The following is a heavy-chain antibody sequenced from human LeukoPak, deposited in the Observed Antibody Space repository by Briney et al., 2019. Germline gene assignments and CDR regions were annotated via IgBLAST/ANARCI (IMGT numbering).Heavy chain of an antibody. Sequence: GGSLRLSCAASGFTFSSYAMHWVRQAPGKGLEWVAVISYDGSNKYYADSVKGRFTISRDNSKNTLYLQMNSLRAEDTAVYYCARANDNSGYYYDWFGPWGQGTLVTVSS. CDR2: ISYDGSNK. V-gene: IGHV3-30*04. CDR3: ARANDNSGYYYDWFGP. D-gene: IGHD3-22*01. J-gene: IGHJ5*02. CDR1: GFTFSSYA.